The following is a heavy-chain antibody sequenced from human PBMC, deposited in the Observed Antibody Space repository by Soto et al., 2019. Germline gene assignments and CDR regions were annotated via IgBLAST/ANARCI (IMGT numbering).Heavy chain of an antibody. Sequence: QVQLVQSGAEVKKPGSSVKVSCKASGGTFSSYPINWVRQAPGQGLEWMGEIIPIFGTANYAQKFQGRVTITADESTSTAYLELSSLRSADTAVYSCAIDGGRNSGGIDYWGPGTRVTVSS. J-gene: IGHJ4*02. V-gene: IGHV1-69*01. D-gene: IGHD1-26*01. CDR2: IIPIFGTA. CDR1: GGTFSSYP. CDR3: AIDGGRNSGGIDY.